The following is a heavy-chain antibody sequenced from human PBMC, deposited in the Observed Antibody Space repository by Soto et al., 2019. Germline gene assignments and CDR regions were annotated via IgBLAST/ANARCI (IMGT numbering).Heavy chain of an antibody. CDR1: GYTFTGYY. Sequence: SVKVSCKASGYTFTGYYIHWVRQAPGQGLEWMGWINPIFGTANYAQKFQGRVTITTDASTSTAYMELSSLRSEDTAVYYCARWSGGDCYFGYWGQGTLVTVSS. J-gene: IGHJ4*02. CDR3: ARWSGGDCYFGY. V-gene: IGHV1-69*05. D-gene: IGHD2-21*02. CDR2: INPIFGTA.